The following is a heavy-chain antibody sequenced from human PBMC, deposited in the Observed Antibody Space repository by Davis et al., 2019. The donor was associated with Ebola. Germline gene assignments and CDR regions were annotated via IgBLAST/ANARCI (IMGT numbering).Heavy chain of an antibody. CDR3: ARDREDTAMVIYY. Sequence: GESLKISCAASGFTFSSFWMSWVRQAPGKGLEWVANIKQDGSEKYYVDSVKGRFTISRDNAKNSLYLQMNSLTSEDSAVYYCARDREDTAMVIYYWGQGTLVTVSS. CDR1: GFTFSSFW. D-gene: IGHD5-18*01. J-gene: IGHJ4*02. V-gene: IGHV3-7*03. CDR2: IKQDGSEK.